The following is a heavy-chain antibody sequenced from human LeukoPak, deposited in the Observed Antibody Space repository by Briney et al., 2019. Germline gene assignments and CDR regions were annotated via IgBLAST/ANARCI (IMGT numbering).Heavy chain of an antibody. CDR3: ARADNYGSIFDY. D-gene: IGHD3-10*01. V-gene: IGHV3-7*04. CDR1: GFTFSNYW. Sequence: GGSLRLSCAASGFTFSNYWMSWVRQSPGRGLEWVANIDQDGSAEYYVDSVGGRFTVSRDNAKNSLYLQIDSLRAEDTAVYYCARADNYGSIFDYWGRGTLVTVSS. J-gene: IGHJ4*02. CDR2: IDQDGSAE.